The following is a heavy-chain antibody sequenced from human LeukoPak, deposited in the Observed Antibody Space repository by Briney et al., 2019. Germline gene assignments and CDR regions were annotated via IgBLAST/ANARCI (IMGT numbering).Heavy chain of an antibody. CDR2: IYHSGSI. Sequence: PSETLSLTCAVSGNSISSVYYWGWIRQPPGKGLEWIGCIYHSGSIYYNPSLKSRATISVDTSKNQFSLNLSSVTAADTAMYYCARDLGSVVPTTMGVFDFWGQGTLVTVSS. CDR3: ARDLGSVVPTTMGVFDF. CDR1: GNSISSVYY. V-gene: IGHV4-38-2*02. D-gene: IGHD2-2*01. J-gene: IGHJ4*02.